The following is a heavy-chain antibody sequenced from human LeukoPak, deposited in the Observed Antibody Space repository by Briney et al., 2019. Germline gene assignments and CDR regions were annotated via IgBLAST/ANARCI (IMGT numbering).Heavy chain of an antibody. V-gene: IGHV1-2*02. Sequence: WASVKVSCKASGYTFTGYYMHWVRQAPAQGLEWMGWINPNSGGTNYAQKFQGRVTMTRDTSMSTAYMELSRLRSDDTAVYYCARGTGEGYSYGRYYFDYWGQGTLVTVSS. J-gene: IGHJ4*02. D-gene: IGHD5-18*01. CDR3: ARGTGEGYSYGRYYFDY. CDR2: INPNSGGT. CDR1: GYTFTGYY.